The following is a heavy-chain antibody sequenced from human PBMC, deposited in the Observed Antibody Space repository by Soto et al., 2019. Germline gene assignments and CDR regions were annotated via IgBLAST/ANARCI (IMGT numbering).Heavy chain of an antibody. D-gene: IGHD3-10*02. CDR2: IDNTGSA. Sequence: SETLSLTCTVSGASVSTGVYYWTWIRQHPGKGLEWISYIDNTGSAYYNPSLTGRVDISVDTSKNQFSLNLQSLTAADTAFYYCAGAVSDFDVRRYRTSYFDQWGQGILVTVSS. J-gene: IGHJ4*02. CDR3: AGAVSDFDVRRYRTSYFDQ. V-gene: IGHV4-31*03. CDR1: GASVSTGVYY.